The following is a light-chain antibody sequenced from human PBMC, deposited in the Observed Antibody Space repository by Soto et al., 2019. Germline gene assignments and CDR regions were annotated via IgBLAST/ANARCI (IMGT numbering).Light chain of an antibody. Sequence: DIQMTQSPSSLSASVGDRVTITCQASEDITNHLNWYQQKPGKAPTLLIYDAVALQTGVPSRFSATGSGTDFTFTISSLQPEDIVTYYCQQYDILPFTIGPGSKVNIK. CDR3: QQYDILPFT. CDR1: EDITNH. J-gene: IGKJ3*01. CDR2: DAV. V-gene: IGKV1-33*01.